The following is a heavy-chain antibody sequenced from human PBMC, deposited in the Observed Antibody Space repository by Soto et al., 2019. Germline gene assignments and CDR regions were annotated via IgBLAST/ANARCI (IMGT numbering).Heavy chain of an antibody. CDR3: ALMLRDESSGYFYDDAFQI. Sequence: ASVKVSCKASGYIFTNYGISWVRQAPGQGLEWMGWISTYNGNTKYAQRLQGRVTITTVTSPTPASMELRSLRSDYTAVYYCALMLRDESSGYFYDDAFQIWGHGTMVTLSS. CDR1: GYIFTNYG. D-gene: IGHD3-22*01. CDR2: ISTYNGNT. V-gene: IGHV1-18*01. J-gene: IGHJ3*02.